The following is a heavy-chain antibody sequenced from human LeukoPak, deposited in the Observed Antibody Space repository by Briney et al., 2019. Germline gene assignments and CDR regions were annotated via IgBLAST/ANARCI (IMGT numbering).Heavy chain of an antibody. V-gene: IGHV1-8*01. Sequence: ASVTVSCKASGYTFSSYDINWVRQAPGQGLEWMGWMNPDITNTGYAQKFQGRVTMTRDTSMSTAYMELSSLTSEDTAVYYCARVPSLGYCSGGSCYRFDHWGQGTLVAVSS. D-gene: IGHD2-15*01. CDR3: ARVPSLGYCSGGSCYRFDH. J-gene: IGHJ4*02. CDR2: MNPDITNT. CDR1: GYTFSSYD.